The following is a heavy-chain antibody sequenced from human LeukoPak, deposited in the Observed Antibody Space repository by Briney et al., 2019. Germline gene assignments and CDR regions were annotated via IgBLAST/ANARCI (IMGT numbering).Heavy chain of an antibody. D-gene: IGHD1-26*01. V-gene: IGHV3-9*03. Sequence: PGGSLRLSCAASGFTFDDYAMHWVRQAPGKGLEWVSCISWNSGSIGYADSVKGRFTISRDNAKNSLYLQMSSLRAEDMALYYCTIGSGTYGGAFDIWGQGTMVTVSS. CDR1: GFTFDDYA. J-gene: IGHJ3*02. CDR2: ISWNSGSI. CDR3: TIGSGTYGGAFDI.